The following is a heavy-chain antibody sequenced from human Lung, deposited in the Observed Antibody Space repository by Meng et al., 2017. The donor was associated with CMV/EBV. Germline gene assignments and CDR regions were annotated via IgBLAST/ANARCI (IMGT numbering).Heavy chain of an antibody. CDR1: GGSVRSGDYY. CDR3: ARGSVPLSWFDP. J-gene: IGHJ5*02. CDR2: IYYSGNP. Sequence: TVSGGSVRSGDYYWSWIRQPPGKGMEWIGYIYYSGNPYYKPSLKSRLTISLDTSKNQFSLRLSSVTAADTALYYCARGSVPLSWFDPWDQGTLVTVSS. D-gene: IGHD5/OR15-5a*01. V-gene: IGHV4-30-4*01.